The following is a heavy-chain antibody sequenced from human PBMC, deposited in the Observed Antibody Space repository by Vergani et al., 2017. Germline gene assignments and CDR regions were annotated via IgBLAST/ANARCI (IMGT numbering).Heavy chain of an antibody. J-gene: IGHJ5*02. Sequence: QVRLQESGPGLVKPSETLSLTCSVPGGSMSGYYWSWIRQPPGKELEWIGYMYHSGSTNYNPSLETRVTISGDTSKNQFSLKLNSVTAADTAVYYCGRVADFYGLGSRFLDLWGQGILVTVSS. V-gene: IGHV4-59*01. CDR3: GRVADFYGLGSRFLDL. D-gene: IGHD3-10*01. CDR2: MYHSGST. CDR1: GGSMSGYY.